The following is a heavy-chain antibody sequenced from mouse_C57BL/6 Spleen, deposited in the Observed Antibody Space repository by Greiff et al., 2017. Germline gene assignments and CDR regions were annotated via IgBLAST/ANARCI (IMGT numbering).Heavy chain of an antibody. CDR3: TRGYPAWFAY. V-gene: IGHV1-15*01. Sequence: VQLQESGAELVRPGASVTLSCKASGYTFTDYEMHWVKQTPVHGLEWIGAIDPETGGTAYNQKFKGKAILTADKSSSTAYMELRSLTSEDSAVYYCTRGYPAWFAYWGQGTLVTVSA. CDR2: IDPETGGT. J-gene: IGHJ3*01. D-gene: IGHD2-2*01. CDR1: GYTFTDYE.